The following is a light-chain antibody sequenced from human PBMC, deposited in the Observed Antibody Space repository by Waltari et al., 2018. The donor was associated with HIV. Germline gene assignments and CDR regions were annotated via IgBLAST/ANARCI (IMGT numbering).Light chain of an antibody. CDR3: QSFDSSLTTSGVI. CDR2: ANI. J-gene: IGLJ2*01. V-gene: IGLV1-40*01. Sequence: QSVLTQPPSVSGAPGQRVTISCTGSSSNIGAGYDVHWYQQLPGTDPKLLNYANITRPSGVPDRSSGARSGSSASLAITWLQAEDEAHYYCQSFDSSLTTSGVIFGGGTKLTVL. CDR1: SSNIGAGYD.